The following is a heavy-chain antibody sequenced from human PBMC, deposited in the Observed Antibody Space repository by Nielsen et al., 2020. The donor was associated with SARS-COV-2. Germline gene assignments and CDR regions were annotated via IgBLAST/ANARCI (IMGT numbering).Heavy chain of an antibody. CDR1: GFTFSSYS. J-gene: IGHJ4*02. V-gene: IGHV3-48*01. CDR2: ISSSSSTI. D-gene: IGHD3-3*01. Sequence: GESLKISCAASGFTFSSYSMNWVRQVPGKGLEWVSYISSSSSTIYYADSVKGRFTISRDNAKNSLYLQMNSLRAEDTAVYYCARIHYDFWSGETGVDYWGQGTLVTVSS. CDR3: ARIHYDFWSGETGVDY.